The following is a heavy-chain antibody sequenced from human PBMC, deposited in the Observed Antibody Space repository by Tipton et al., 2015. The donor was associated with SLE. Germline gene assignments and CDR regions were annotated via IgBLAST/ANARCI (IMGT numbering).Heavy chain of an antibody. CDR1: GGSFSGYY. D-gene: IGHD6-13*01. CDR3: ARRASIAAATFDY. J-gene: IGHJ4*02. CDR2: INHSGST. Sequence: GLEKPSETLSLTCAVYGGSFSGYYWSWIRQPPGKGLEWIGEINHSGSTNYNPSLKSRVTISVDTSKNQFSLKLSSVTAADTAVYYCARRASIAAATFDYWGQGTLVTVSS. V-gene: IGHV4-34*01.